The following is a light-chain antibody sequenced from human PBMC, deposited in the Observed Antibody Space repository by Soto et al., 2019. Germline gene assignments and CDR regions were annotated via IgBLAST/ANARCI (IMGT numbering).Light chain of an antibody. Sequence: QMTQSPSSVSASVGDRVILTCRASQRISSWLAWYHQRPGKAPKLLIYATSTLETGVPSRFSGSGSGRDFTLTISSLQPEDLGTYFCQQANSVPWTFGQGTKVEVK. CDR3: QQANSVPWT. V-gene: IGKV1-12*01. CDR2: ATS. CDR1: QRISSW. J-gene: IGKJ1*01.